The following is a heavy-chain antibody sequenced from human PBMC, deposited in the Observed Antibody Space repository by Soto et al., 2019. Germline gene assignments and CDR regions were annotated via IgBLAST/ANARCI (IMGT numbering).Heavy chain of an antibody. V-gene: IGHV3-48*03. Sequence: GGSLRLSCAASGFTFSSYEMNWVRQAPGKGLEWVSYISSSGSTIYYADSVKGRFTISRDNAKNSLYLQMNSLRAEDTAVYYCARAGLWFGELSRYNWFDPWGQGTLVTVSS. CDR1: GFTFSSYE. CDR2: ISSSGSTI. J-gene: IGHJ5*02. CDR3: ARAGLWFGELSRYNWFDP. D-gene: IGHD3-10*01.